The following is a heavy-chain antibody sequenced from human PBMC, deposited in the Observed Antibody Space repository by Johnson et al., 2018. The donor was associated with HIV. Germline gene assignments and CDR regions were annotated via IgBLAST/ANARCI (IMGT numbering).Heavy chain of an antibody. CDR1: GFSSGTYW. Sequence: QVQLVESGGGLVQPGGSLRLSCAATGFSSGTYWMAWVRLAPGKGLECVAFIRYDGSNKYYADSVKGRFTISRDNSKNTLYLQMNSLRAEDTAVYYCANLPVGATGTDAFDIWGQGTMVTVSS. J-gene: IGHJ3*02. V-gene: IGHV3-30*02. D-gene: IGHD1-26*01. CDR3: ANLPVGATGTDAFDI. CDR2: IRYDGSNK.